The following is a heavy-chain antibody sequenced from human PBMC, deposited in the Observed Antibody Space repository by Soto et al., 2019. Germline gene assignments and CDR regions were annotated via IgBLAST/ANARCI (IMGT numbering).Heavy chain of an antibody. D-gene: IGHD2-21*02. CDR2: IYYSGST. V-gene: IGHV4-39*01. J-gene: IGHJ5*02. CDR3: ARNGAYCGGDCYTYNWFDP. Sequence: SETLSLTCTVSGGSIGSSSYYWGWIRQTPGKGLEWIGSIYYSGSTYYNPSLKSRVTISVDTSKNQFSLKLSSVTAADTAVYYCARNGAYCGGDCYTYNWFDPWGQGTLVTVSS. CDR1: GGSIGSSSYY.